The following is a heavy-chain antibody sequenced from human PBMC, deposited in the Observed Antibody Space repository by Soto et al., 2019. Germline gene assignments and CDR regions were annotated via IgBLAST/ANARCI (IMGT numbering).Heavy chain of an antibody. CDR2: IWYDGSNK. D-gene: IGHD2-2*01. J-gene: IGHJ6*02. CDR1: GFTFSSYG. V-gene: IGHV3-33*01. Sequence: PGGSLRLSCAASGFTFSSYGMHWVRQAPGKGLEWVAVIWYDGSNKYYADSVKGRFTISRDNSKNTLYLQMNSLRAEDTAVYYCAREKTLDCSSTSCRTNYYYYGMDVWGQGTTVTVSS. CDR3: AREKTLDCSSTSCRTNYYYYGMDV.